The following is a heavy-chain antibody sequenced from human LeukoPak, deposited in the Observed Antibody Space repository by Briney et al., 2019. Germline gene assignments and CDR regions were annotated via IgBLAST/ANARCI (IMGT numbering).Heavy chain of an antibody. J-gene: IGHJ4*02. Sequence: GGSLRLSCAASGFTFSSYGMHWVRQAPGKGLEWVAVIWYDGSNKYYADSVKGRFTISRDNSKNTLYLQMNSLRAEDTAVCYCAKERRDYYDSSGYPIDYWGQGTLVTVSS. D-gene: IGHD3-22*01. CDR1: GFTFSSYG. CDR3: AKERRDYYDSSGYPIDY. CDR2: IWYDGSNK. V-gene: IGHV3-33*06.